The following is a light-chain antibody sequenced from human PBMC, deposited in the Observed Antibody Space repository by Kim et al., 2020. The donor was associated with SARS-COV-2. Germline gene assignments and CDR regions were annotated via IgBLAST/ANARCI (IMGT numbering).Light chain of an antibody. CDR2: SNN. CDR1: SSNIGSNT. CDR3: AAWDDSLNGYVV. Sequence: RVTISWSGSSSNIGSNTVNWYQQRRGTAPKLLIYSNNQRPSGVPDRFSGSKSGTSASLAISGLQSEDEADYYCAAWDDSLNGYVVFGGGTQLTVL. V-gene: IGLV1-44*01. J-gene: IGLJ2*01.